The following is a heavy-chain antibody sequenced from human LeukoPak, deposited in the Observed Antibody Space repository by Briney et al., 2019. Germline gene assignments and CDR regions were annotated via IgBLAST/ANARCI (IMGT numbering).Heavy chain of an antibody. CDR1: GFTFSGSA. V-gene: IGHV3-73*01. Sequence: PGGSLRLSCAASGFTFSGSAMHWVRQASGKGLEWVGRIRSKANSYATAYAASVKGRFTISRDDSKNTAYLQMNSLKTEDTAVYYCTRHRAPYSSGWDWGQGTLVTVSS. D-gene: IGHD6-19*01. J-gene: IGHJ4*02. CDR2: IRSKANSYAT. CDR3: TRHRAPYSSGWD.